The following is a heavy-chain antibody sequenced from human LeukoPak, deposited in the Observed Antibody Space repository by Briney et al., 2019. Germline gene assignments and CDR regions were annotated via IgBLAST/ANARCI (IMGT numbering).Heavy chain of an antibody. Sequence: GGSLRLSCAASGFTFSSYGMSWVRQAPGKGLEWVSAISGSGGSTYYADSVKGRFTISRDNSKNTLYLQMNSLRAEDTAVYYCAKVHRRYYYDSSGYYYAVFDYWGQGTLVTVSS. CDR3: AKVHRRYYYDSSGYYYAVFDY. D-gene: IGHD3-22*01. CDR1: GFTFSSYG. CDR2: ISGSGGST. V-gene: IGHV3-23*01. J-gene: IGHJ4*02.